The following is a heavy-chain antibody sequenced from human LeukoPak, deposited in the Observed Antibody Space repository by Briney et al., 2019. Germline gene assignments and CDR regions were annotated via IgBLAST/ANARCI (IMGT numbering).Heavy chain of an antibody. Sequence: SETLSLTCIVSGDSVSNGNYYWSWLRQPPGKALEWIGYIYYTGSTYYNPSLEGRVTISVDTSRNHFSVKLNSVTAADTAVYYCARSQNYYGSGDYWSQGTLVTVSS. V-gene: IGHV4-61*03. CDR1: GDSVSNGNYY. J-gene: IGHJ4*02. CDR3: ARSQNYYGSGDY. D-gene: IGHD3-10*01. CDR2: IYYTGST.